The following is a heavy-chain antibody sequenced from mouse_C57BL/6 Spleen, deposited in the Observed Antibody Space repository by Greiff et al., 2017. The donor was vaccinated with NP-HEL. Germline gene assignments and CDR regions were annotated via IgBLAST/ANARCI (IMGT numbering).Heavy chain of an antibody. CDR2: IDPENGDT. Sequence: VQLKESGAELVRPGASVKLSCTASGFNIKDDYMHWVKQRPEQGLEWIGWIDPENGDTEYASKFQGKATITADTSSNTAYLQLSSLTSEDTAVYYCTNYSDFDVWGTGTTVTVSS. J-gene: IGHJ1*03. CDR3: TNYSDFDV. D-gene: IGHD2-12*01. V-gene: IGHV14-4*01. CDR1: GFNIKDDY.